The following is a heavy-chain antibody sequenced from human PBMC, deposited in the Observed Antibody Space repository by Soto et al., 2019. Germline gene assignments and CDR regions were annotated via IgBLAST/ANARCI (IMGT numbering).Heavy chain of an antibody. J-gene: IGHJ6*03. CDR2: INSDGSST. V-gene: IGHV3-74*01. CDR1: GFTFSSYW. Sequence: GGSLRLSCAASGFTFSSYWMHWVRQAPGKGLVWVSRINSDGSSTSYADSVKGRFTISRDNAKNTLYLQMNSLRAEDTAVYYCARDARDYDILTGPLPTPYMDVWGKGTTVTVSS. D-gene: IGHD3-9*01. CDR3: ARDARDYDILTGPLPTPYMDV.